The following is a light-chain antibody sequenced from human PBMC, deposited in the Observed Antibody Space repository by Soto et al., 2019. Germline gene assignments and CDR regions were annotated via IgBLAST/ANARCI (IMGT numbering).Light chain of an antibody. Sequence: DIQMTQSPSSVSASVGDRVTITCRASQGISSWLAWYQQKPEKAPKLVIYDASSLQSGVPSRFSGSGSGTDFTLTISSLQPEEVATYYCQKYNSAPRTFGQGTKVDIK. J-gene: IGKJ1*01. V-gene: IGKV1-12*01. CDR1: QGISSW. CDR2: DAS. CDR3: QKYNSAPRT.